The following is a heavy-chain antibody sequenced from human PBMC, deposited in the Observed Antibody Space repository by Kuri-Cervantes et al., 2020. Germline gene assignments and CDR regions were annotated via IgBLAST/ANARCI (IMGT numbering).Heavy chain of an antibody. J-gene: IGHJ6*02. CDR3: ARVAYGMDV. Sequence: GESLKISCVVSGFTFSSHWMHWIRQGPGKGLEWVSRIKTDGSSTNYADSVKGRFTISRDNAKNTLYLQMNSLRAEDTAVYYCARVAYGMDVWGQGTTVTVSS. CDR1: GFTFSSHW. V-gene: IGHV3-74*01. CDR2: IKTDGSST.